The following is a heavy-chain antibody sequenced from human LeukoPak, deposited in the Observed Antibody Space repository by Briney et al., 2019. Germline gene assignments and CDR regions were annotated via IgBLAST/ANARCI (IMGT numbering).Heavy chain of an antibody. CDR3: ARAAAVAGAGF. CDR2: IYYSGST. D-gene: IGHD6-19*01. Sequence: PSETLSLTCTVSGGSISSSSYYWGWIRQPPGKGLEWIGSIYYSGSTYYNPSLKSRVTISVDTSKNQFSLKLSSVTAADTAVYYCARAAAVAGAGFWGQGTLVTVSS. V-gene: IGHV4-39*07. J-gene: IGHJ4*02. CDR1: GGSISSSSYY.